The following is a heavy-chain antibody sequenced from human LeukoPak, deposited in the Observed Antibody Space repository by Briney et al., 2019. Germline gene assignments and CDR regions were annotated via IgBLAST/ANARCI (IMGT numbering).Heavy chain of an antibody. CDR2: IDNDGHGI. V-gene: IGHV3-74*03. Sequence: PGGSLRLSCAASGFTFSGYWMHWVRQGPEKGLELVSRIDNDGHGILYADSVKGRFTTSRDNAKNTLYLQMNSLRFEDTAVYYCATGGGWVPTSGVVTHIDVCGKGTTVTVSS. J-gene: IGHJ6*03. CDR3: ATGGGWVPTSGVVTHIDV. CDR1: GFTFSGYW. D-gene: IGHD3-3*01.